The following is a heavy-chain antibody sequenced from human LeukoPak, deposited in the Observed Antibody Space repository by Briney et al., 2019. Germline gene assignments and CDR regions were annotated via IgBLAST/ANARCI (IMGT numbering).Heavy chain of an antibody. CDR3: AGGSGWVTDS. V-gene: IGHV3-7*01. J-gene: IGHJ4*02. D-gene: IGHD6-19*01. CDR1: GFTFSAYW. CDR2: IKQDGSEK. Sequence: GGSLRLSCAASGFTFSAYWMNWVRQAPGKGLEWVANIKQDGSEKYYADSVKGRFTISRDNAKNSLYLQMNSLRAEDTAVYFCAGGSGWVTDSWGQGTLVTVSA.